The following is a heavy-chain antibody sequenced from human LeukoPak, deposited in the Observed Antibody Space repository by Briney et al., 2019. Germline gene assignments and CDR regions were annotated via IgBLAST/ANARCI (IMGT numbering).Heavy chain of an antibody. CDR2: IYTSGST. D-gene: IGHD5-24*01. V-gene: IGHV4-4*09. CDR1: GGSISSYY. J-gene: IGHJ4*02. CDR3: ARLVIRDAYNYAYYFDD. Sequence: PSETLSLTCTVSGGSISSYYWSWIRQPPGKGLEWIGYIYTSGSTNYNPSLRSRVTISVDTSKNQFSLRLSSVTAAETAVYYCARLVIRDAYNYAYYFDDWGQGTLVTVSS.